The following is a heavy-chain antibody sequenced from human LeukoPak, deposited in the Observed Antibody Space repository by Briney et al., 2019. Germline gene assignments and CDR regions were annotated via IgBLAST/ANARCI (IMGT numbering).Heavy chain of an antibody. Sequence: GGSLRLSCAASGFTFSSYAMHWVRQAPGKGLEWVSYISSSGSTIYYADSVKGRFTISRDNAKNSLYLQMNSLRAEDTAVYYCARGLGYRSSTSCYAGRNWFDPWGQGTLVTVSS. CDR1: GFTFSSYA. CDR3: ARGLGYRSSTSCYAGRNWFDP. CDR2: ISSSGSTI. J-gene: IGHJ5*02. V-gene: IGHV3-48*03. D-gene: IGHD2-2*01.